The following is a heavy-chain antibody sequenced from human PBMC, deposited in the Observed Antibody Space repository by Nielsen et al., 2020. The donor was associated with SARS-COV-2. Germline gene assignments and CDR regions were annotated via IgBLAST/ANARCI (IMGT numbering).Heavy chain of an antibody. CDR1: GFTFSSYG. D-gene: IGHD2-15*01. CDR2: ISYDGSNK. CDR3: AKDPQNCSGGSCYPGGVDY. Sequence: GESLKISCAASGFTFSSYGMHWVRQAPGKGLEWVAVISYDGSNKYYADSVKGRFTISRDNSKNTLYLQMNSLRAEDTAVYYCAKDPQNCSGGSCYPGGVDYWGQGTLVTVSS. J-gene: IGHJ4*02. V-gene: IGHV3-30*18.